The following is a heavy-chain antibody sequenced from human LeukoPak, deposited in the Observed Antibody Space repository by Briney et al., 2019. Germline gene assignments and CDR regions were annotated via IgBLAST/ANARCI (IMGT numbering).Heavy chain of an antibody. CDR3: ARDPGYSYGLDY. CDR1: GFTVSDNY. V-gene: IGHV3-66*01. Sequence: GGSLRLSCAASGFTVSDNYMSWVRQAPGKGLEWVSVIYSGGSTNYADSVKGRFTISRDNSKNTLYLQMNSLRADDTAVYYCARDPGYSYGLDYWGQGTLVTVSS. CDR2: IYSGGST. J-gene: IGHJ4*02. D-gene: IGHD5-18*01.